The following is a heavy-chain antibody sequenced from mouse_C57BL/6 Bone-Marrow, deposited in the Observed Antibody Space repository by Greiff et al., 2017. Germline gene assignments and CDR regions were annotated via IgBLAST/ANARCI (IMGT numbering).Heavy chain of an antibody. V-gene: IGHV1-64*01. CDR2: IHPNSGST. CDR3: ARWPLRLRRFAY. J-gene: IGHJ3*01. Sequence: QVQLQQPGAELVKPGASVKLSCKASGYTFTSYWMHWVKQRPGQGLEWIGMIHPNSGSTNYNEKFKSKATLTVDKSSSTAYMQLSSLTSEDSAVXDCARWPLRLRRFAYWGQGTLVTVSA. D-gene: IGHD3-2*02. CDR1: GYTFTSYW.